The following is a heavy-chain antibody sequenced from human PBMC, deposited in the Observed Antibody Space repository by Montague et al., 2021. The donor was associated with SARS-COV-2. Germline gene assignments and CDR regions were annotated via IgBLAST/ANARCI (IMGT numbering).Heavy chain of an antibody. V-gene: IGHV3-23*01. CDR3: AKEGVVVGADGFDY. J-gene: IGHJ3*01. D-gene: IGHD3-22*01. CDR2: ISTTGVNT. CDR1: GFTFSSYG. Sequence: SLRLSCAASGFTFSSYGMNWVRQAPGKGLEWVSAISTTGVNTYYAGSVKGRFTISRDNSKNTLYLQLNSLRDEDTAVYYCAKEGVVVGADGFDYWGQGTMVIASS.